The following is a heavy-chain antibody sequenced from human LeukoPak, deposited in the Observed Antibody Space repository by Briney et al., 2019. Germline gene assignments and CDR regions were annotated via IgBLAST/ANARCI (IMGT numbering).Heavy chain of an antibody. D-gene: IGHD6-19*01. CDR3: VKRDSSGWYDY. J-gene: IGHJ4*02. V-gene: IGHV3-64D*06. Sequence: SGGSLRLSCSASGFTFSTFAMHWVRQAPGKGLECVSTILSNGGSTYYADSVKGRFTISRDNSKNTLYLQMSSMRAEDTAVYYCVKRDSSGWYDYWGQGTLVTVSS. CDR2: ILSNGGST. CDR1: GFTFSTFA.